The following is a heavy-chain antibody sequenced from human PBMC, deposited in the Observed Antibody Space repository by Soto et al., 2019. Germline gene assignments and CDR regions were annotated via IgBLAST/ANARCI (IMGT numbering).Heavy chain of an antibody. D-gene: IGHD2-15*01. Sequence: SEILSLTCTVSGGSISSDYWSWIRQPPGKGLEWIGYIYYSGSTNYNPSLKSRVTISVDTSKNQFSLKLSSVTAADTAVYYCARRGCSGGSCYFDYWGQGTLVTVSS. CDR3: ARRGCSGGSCYFDY. J-gene: IGHJ4*02. CDR2: IYYSGST. V-gene: IGHV4-59*08. CDR1: GGSISSDY.